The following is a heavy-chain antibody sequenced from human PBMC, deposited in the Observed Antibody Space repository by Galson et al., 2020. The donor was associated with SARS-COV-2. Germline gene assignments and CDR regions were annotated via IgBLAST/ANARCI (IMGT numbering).Heavy chain of an antibody. J-gene: IGHJ4*02. D-gene: IGHD6-6*01. CDR1: GGSITNYY. CDR2: IYSSGST. V-gene: IGHV4-59*08. Sequence: SETLSLICTVSGGSITNYYWNWIRQSPGKGLEWIGYIYSSGSTNYSPSLKSRVTMSVDASKSHFSLNLSSVTAADTAMYFCARSPSKVPSVPFDYWGQGILVTVSS. CDR3: ARSPSKVPSVPFDY.